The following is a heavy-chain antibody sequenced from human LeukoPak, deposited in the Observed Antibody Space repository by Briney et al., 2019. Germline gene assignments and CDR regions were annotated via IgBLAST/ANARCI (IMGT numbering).Heavy chain of an antibody. J-gene: IGHJ4*02. CDR1: GGSISSYY. V-gene: IGHV4-59*01. CDR2: IYYSGST. D-gene: IGHD6-19*01. Sequence: PSETLSLTCTVSGGSISSYYWSWIRQPPGKGLEWIGYIYYSGSTSYNPSLKSRVTMSVDTSKNQSSLKLSSVTAADTAVYYCARATNSGWYNDYWGQGTLVTVSS. CDR3: ARATNSGWYNDY.